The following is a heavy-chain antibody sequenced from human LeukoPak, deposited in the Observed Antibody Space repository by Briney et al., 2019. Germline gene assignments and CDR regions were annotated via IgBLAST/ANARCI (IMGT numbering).Heavy chain of an antibody. CDR1: GGTFSSYA. CDR2: IIPIFGTA. D-gene: IGHD6-13*01. V-gene: IGHV1-69*05. J-gene: IGHJ4*02. Sequence: SVKVSCXASGGTFSSYAISWVRQAPGQGLEWMGGIIPIFGTANYAQKFQGRVTITTDESTSTAYMELSSLRSEDTAVYYCARLYSSSWYVGDYWGQGTLVTVSS. CDR3: ARLYSSSWYVGDY.